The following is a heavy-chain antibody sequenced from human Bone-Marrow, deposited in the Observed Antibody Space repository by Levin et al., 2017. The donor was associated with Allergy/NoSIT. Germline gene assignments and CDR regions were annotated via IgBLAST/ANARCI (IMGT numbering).Heavy chain of an antibody. CDR2: ISGGGNST. V-gene: IGHV3-23*01. D-gene: IGHD3-22*01. CDR1: EFTFKTYV. Sequence: GESLKISCVGSEFTFKTYVVSWVRQAPGKGLEWVSGISGGGNSTYYADPVKGRFTISRDNSKKTVNLQMNSLRAEDTAVYYCARQIVEVVNQPPRWFVPWGQGTLVTVSS. J-gene: IGHJ5*02. CDR3: ARQIVEVVNQPPRWFVP.